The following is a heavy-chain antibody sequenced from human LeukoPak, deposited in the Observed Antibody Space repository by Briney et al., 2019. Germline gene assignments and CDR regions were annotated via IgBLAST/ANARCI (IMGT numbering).Heavy chain of an antibody. CDR3: ARDRAWDSYGRGNFDY. V-gene: IGHV3-7*01. Sequence: GGSLRLSCTASGFTFSSYWMSWVRRAPGKGLEWVANIKQDGSEKYYVDSVKGRFTISRDNAKNSLYLQMNSLRAEDTAVYYCARDRAWDSYGRGNFDYWGQGTLVTVSS. CDR1: GFTFSSYW. J-gene: IGHJ4*02. D-gene: IGHD5-18*01. CDR2: IKQDGSEK.